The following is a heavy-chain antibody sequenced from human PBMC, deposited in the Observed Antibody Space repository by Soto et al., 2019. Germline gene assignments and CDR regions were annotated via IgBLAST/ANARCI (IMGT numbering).Heavy chain of an antibody. CDR2: IYYSGST. J-gene: IGHJ5*02. CDR1: GGSISSGGYY. V-gene: IGHV4-31*03. Sequence: SETLSLTCTVSGGSISSGGYYWSWIRQHPGKGLEWIGYIYYSGSTYYNPSLKSRVTISVDTSKNQFSLKLSSVTAADTAVYYCARDYYYYDSSGYPGGRWFDPWGQGTLVTVPS. D-gene: IGHD3-22*01. CDR3: ARDYYYYDSSGYPGGRWFDP.